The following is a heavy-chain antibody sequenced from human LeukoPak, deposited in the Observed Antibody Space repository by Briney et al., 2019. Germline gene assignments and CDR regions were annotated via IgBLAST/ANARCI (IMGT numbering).Heavy chain of an antibody. V-gene: IGHV4-61*08. J-gene: IGHJ4*02. CDR2: IYYSGST. D-gene: IGHD3-3*01. CDR3: ARHYDFWSGYYFDY. CDR1: GGSISSGGYY. Sequence: SETLSLTCTVSGGSISSGGYYWSWIRQHPGKGLEWIGYIYYSGSTNYNPSLKSRVTISVDTSKNQFSLKLSSVTAADTAVYYCARHYDFWSGYYFDYWGQGTLVTVSS.